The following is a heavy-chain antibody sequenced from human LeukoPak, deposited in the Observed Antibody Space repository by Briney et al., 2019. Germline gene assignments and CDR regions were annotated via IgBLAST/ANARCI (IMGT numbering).Heavy chain of an antibody. J-gene: IGHJ6*03. CDR2: INPSGGST. CDR1: GYTFTSYY. D-gene: IGHD6-13*01. CDR3: ARDVYEQQLDKVNYYYYMDV. V-gene: IGHV1-46*01. Sequence: ASVKVSCKASGYTFTSYYMHWVRQAPGQGLEWMGIINPSGGSTSYAQKFQGRVTMTRDTSTSTVYMELSSLRSEDAAVYYCARDVYEQQLDKVNYYYYMDVRGKGTTVTISS.